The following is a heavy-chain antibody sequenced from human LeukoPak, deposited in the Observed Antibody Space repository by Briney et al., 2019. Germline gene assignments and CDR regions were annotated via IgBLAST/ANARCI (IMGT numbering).Heavy chain of an antibody. CDR1: GYTFTGYY. CDR2: INPNSGGT. CDR3: AREYSSGEN. J-gene: IGHJ4*02. D-gene: IGHD6-19*01. Sequence: ASVKVSCKASGYTFTGYYMHWVRQAPGQGLEWMGWINPNSGGTNYAQKFQGRVTITADKSTSTAYMELSSLRSEDTAVYYCAREYSSGENWGQGTLVTVSS. V-gene: IGHV1-2*02.